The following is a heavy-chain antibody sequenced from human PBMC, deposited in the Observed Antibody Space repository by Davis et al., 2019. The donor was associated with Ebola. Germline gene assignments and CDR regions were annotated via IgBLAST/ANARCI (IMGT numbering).Heavy chain of an antibody. CDR1: GFTFSSYW. CDR3: ARDGSPVGELFQGAFDI. V-gene: IGHV3-74*01. CDR2: INSDGSST. Sequence: GESLKISCAASGFTFSSYWMHWVRQVPGKGLVWVSRINSDGSSTRYADSVKGRFTISRDNAKNTLYLQMNSLRAEDTAVYYCARDGSPVGELFQGAFDIWGQGTMVTVSS. J-gene: IGHJ3*02. D-gene: IGHD3-10*01.